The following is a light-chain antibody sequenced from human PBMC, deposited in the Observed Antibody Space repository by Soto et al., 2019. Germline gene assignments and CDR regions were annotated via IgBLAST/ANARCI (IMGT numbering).Light chain of an antibody. J-gene: IGLJ1*01. V-gene: IGLV2-23*02. CDR1: SSDVGSFNL. CDR2: EVS. CDR3: CSYAGSGTFPYV. Sequence: QSVLTQPASVSGSPGQSITISCTGTSSDVGSFNLVSWYQRHPGKAPKLMIYEVSKRPSGVSNRFSGSKSANTASLTISGLQAEDEADYYCCSYAGSGTFPYVFGTRTKVTVL.